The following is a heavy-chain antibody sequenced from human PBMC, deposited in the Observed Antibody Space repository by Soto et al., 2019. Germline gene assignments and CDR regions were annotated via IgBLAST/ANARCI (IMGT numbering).Heavy chain of an antibody. V-gene: IGHV4-34*01. Sequence: SETLSLTCAVYGGSFSGYYWSWIRQPPGKGLEWIGEINHSGSTNYNPSLKSRVTISVDTSKNQFSLKLSSVTAADTAVYYCAREVDYYDSSGYSLDYWGQGTLVTVSS. J-gene: IGHJ4*02. CDR2: INHSGST. CDR3: AREVDYYDSSGYSLDY. CDR1: GGSFSGYY. D-gene: IGHD3-22*01.